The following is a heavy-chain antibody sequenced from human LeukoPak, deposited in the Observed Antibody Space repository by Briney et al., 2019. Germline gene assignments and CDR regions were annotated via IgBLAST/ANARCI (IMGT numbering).Heavy chain of an antibody. CDR2: INSDGSST. V-gene: IGHV3-74*01. CDR1: GFTFSSYW. D-gene: IGHD3-10*01. J-gene: IGHJ4*02. CDR3: ARESSGPLGY. Sequence: PGGSLRLSCAASGFTFSSYWMCWVRQAPGKGLVWVSRINSDGSSTTYADSVKGRFTISRDNAKNTLYLQMGSLRAEDTAVYYCARESSGPLGYWGQGTLVTVSS.